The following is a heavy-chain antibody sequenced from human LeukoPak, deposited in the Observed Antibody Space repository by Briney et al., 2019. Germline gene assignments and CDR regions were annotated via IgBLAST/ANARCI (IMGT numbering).Heavy chain of an antibody. Sequence: SETLSLTCTVSGYSISNGYYWGWIRQPPGKGLEWIGTIYHGGSTYYNPSLKSRVTMSEDTSKNQFSLNLSSVTAADTAVYYCARDVYGAQGRYNYYYMDVWGKGTTVTVSS. CDR2: IYHGGST. J-gene: IGHJ6*03. D-gene: IGHD4-17*01. CDR1: GYSISNGYY. V-gene: IGHV4-38-2*02. CDR3: ARDVYGAQGRYNYYYMDV.